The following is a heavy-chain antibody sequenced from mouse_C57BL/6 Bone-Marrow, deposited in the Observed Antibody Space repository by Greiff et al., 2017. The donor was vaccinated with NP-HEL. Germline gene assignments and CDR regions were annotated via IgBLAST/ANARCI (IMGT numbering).Heavy chain of an antibody. CDR2: ILPGRGST. Sequence: VQLQQSGAELMKPGASVKLSCKATGYTFTGYWIEWVKQRPGHGLEWIGEILPGRGSTNYNEKFKGKATFTADPSSNTAYMQLSSLTTEDSAIYYCARENPSGWYFDVWGTGTTVTVSS. D-gene: IGHD3-2*02. CDR1: GYTFTGYW. CDR3: ARENPSGWYFDV. J-gene: IGHJ1*03. V-gene: IGHV1-9*01.